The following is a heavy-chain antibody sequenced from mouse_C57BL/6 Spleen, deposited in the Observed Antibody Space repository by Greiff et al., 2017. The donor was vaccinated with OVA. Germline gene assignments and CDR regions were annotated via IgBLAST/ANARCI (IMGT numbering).Heavy chain of an antibody. D-gene: IGHD1-1*01. J-gene: IGHJ2*01. CDR1: GFNIKDSY. CDR3: TTTTTVVAGDY. CDR2: IDPADGDT. Sequence: VQLKESGAELVRPGASVKLSCTASGFNIKDSYMHWVKQRPEQGLEWIGRIDPADGDTEYAPKFQGKATMTADTSSNTAYLQLSSLTSEDTAVYYCTTTTTVVAGDYWGQGTTLTVSS. V-gene: IGHV14-1*01.